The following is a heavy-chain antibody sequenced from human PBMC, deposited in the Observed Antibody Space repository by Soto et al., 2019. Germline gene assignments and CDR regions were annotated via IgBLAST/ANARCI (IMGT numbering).Heavy chain of an antibody. D-gene: IGHD6-19*01. CDR1: GLALTRSA. Sequence: PGGSLRLSCAVSGLALTRSAVSWVRQAPGKGLEWVSGISAGGGGTYYAHSVKGRFTISRDISKNTVYLQMNGLRVEDTAVYYCAKDMGQWVETFAYWGHGTLVTVSS. V-gene: IGHV3-23*01. J-gene: IGHJ4*01. CDR3: AKDMGQWVETFAY. CDR2: ISAGGGGT.